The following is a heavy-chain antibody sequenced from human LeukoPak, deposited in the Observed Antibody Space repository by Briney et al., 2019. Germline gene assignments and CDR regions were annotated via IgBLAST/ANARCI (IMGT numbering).Heavy chain of an antibody. CDR1: GFTVSSNY. CDR2: IYSGGST. D-gene: IGHD2-21*02. CDR3: ARIYCGGDCYSDYYYYYMDV. V-gene: IGHV3-66*01. Sequence: GGSLRLSCAASGFTVSSNYMNWVRQAPGKGLEWVSVIYSGGSTYYADSVKGRFTISRDNSKNTLYLQMNSLRAEDTAVYYCARIYCGGDCYSDYYYYYMDVWGKGTTVTISS. J-gene: IGHJ6*03.